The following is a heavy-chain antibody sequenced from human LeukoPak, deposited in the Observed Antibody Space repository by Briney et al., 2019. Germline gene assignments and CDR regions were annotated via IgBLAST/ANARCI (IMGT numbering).Heavy chain of an antibody. V-gene: IGHV3-23*01. CDR2: ISGSGGST. J-gene: IGHJ4*02. CDR3: ANAGIAAAGTFDY. CDR1: GFTFSSYA. Sequence: GGSLRLSCAASGFTFSSYAMSWVRQAPGKGLGWVSAISGSGGSTYYADSVKGRFTISRDNSKNTLYLQMNSLRAEDTAVYYCANAGIAAAGTFDYWGQGTLVTVSS. D-gene: IGHD6-13*01.